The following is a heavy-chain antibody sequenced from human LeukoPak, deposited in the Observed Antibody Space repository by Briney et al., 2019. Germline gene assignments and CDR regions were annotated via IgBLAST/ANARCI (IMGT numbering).Heavy chain of an antibody. CDR1: GFTFSSYG. J-gene: IGHJ4*02. CDR2: IWHDGSNK. D-gene: IGHD3-22*01. CDR3: ANYYDGLDY. Sequence: GGSLRLSCAASGFTFSSYGMHWVRQAPGKGLEWVAVIWHDGSNKYYADSVKGRFTISRDNSKNTLFLQMNSLRAEDTAVYYCANYYDGLDYWGQGTLVTVSS. V-gene: IGHV3-33*06.